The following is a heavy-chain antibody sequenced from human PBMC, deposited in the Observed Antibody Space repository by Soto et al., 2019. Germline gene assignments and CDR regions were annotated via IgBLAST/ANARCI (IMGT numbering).Heavy chain of an antibody. CDR1: GGSISSSSYY. D-gene: IGHD2-2*01. CDR3: ATTPLYCSSTSCYGVFDY. V-gene: IGHV4-39*01. Sequence: PSETLSLTCTVSGGSISSSSYYWGWIRQPPGKGLEWIGSIYYSGSTYYNPSLKSRVTISVDTSKNQFSLKLSSVTAADTAVYYCATTPLYCSSTSCYGVFDYWGQGTLVTVSS. J-gene: IGHJ4*02. CDR2: IYYSGST.